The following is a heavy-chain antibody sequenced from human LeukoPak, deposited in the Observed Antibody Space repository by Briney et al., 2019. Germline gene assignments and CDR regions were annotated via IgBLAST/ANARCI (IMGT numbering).Heavy chain of an antibody. V-gene: IGHV3-23*01. Sequence: GGSLRLSCAASGFTLCSYAMSWVRPAPGKRRECVWLITGNCDNTYYADSLKGLFTMSRDNSKKTVYLKMNSLRAEDTAVYYCAKGTEAYCSGAICYPFDYWGQGTLVTVSS. D-gene: IGHD2-15*01. J-gene: IGHJ4*02. CDR1: GFTLCSYA. CDR2: ITGNCDNT. CDR3: AKGTEAYCSGAICYPFDY.